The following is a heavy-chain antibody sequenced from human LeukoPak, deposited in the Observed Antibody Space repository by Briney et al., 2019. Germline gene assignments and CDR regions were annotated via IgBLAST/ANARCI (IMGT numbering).Heavy chain of an antibody. CDR2: INPNSGGT. CDR1: GYTFTDYY. Sequence: ASVKVSCKASGYTFTDYYMHWVRQAPGQGLEWMGWINPNSGGTNYAQKFQGRVTMTRDTSINIAYMELTRLRSDDTAVYYCARGYCNSITCYDWFDPWGQGTLVTVSS. CDR3: ARGYCNSITCYDWFDP. D-gene: IGHD2-2*01. V-gene: IGHV1-2*02. J-gene: IGHJ5*02.